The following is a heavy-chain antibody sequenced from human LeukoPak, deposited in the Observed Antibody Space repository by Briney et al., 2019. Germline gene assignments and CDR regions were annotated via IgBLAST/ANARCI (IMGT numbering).Heavy chain of an antibody. CDR2: ISRSGSDT. J-gene: IGHJ4*02. Sequence: PGGAVRLSCAASGFIFTTYALSWVRQAPGGGLQWVSAISRSGSDTYYTDSVKGRFTISRDNFKKTLYLQLSSLRAEDAAVYYCAKTTVSNGWYYFDYWGQGTLVTLS. CDR3: AKTTVSNGWYYFDY. D-gene: IGHD6-19*01. CDR1: GFIFTTYA. V-gene: IGHV3-23*01.